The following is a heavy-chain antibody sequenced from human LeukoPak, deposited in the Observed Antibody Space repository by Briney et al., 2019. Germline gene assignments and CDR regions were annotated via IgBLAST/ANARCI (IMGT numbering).Heavy chain of an antibody. CDR3: ATTGAPLLWFGELGYAFDI. CDR2: FDPEDGET. V-gene: IGHV1-24*01. J-gene: IGHJ3*02. Sequence: SXKVXGYTLTELSMHWVRQAPGKGLEWMGGFDPEDGETIYAQKFQGRVTMTEDTSTDTAYMELSSLRSEDTAVYYCATTGAPLLWFGELGYAFDIWGQGTMVTVSS. CDR1: GYTLTELS. D-gene: IGHD3-10*01.